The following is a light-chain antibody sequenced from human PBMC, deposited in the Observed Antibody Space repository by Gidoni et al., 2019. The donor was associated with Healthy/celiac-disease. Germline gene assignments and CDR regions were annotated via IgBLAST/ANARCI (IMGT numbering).Light chain of an antibody. Sequence: ELVMTQSPATLSVSPGERATLSCRASQSVSSNLAWYQQKPGQAPRLLIYGASTTATDIPARFSGSGSGTEFTRTISSLQSEDFAVYYCQQYNNWPQTFXQXTKVEIK. J-gene: IGKJ1*01. V-gene: IGKV3-15*01. CDR2: GAS. CDR3: QQYNNWPQT. CDR1: QSVSSN.